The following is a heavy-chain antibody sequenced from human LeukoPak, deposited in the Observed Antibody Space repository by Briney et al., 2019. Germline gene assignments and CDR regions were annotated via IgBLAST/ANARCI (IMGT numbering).Heavy chain of an antibody. Sequence: PGGSLRLSCAASGFTFSSYGMSWVRQAPGKGLEWVSVILSRGGSTFYADTVKGRFTISRGNSKNTLSLQMSSLRAEDTAVYYCACGGSGSPFDYWGQGTLVTVSS. CDR1: GFTFSSYG. J-gene: IGHJ4*02. D-gene: IGHD3-10*01. CDR2: ILSRGGST. CDR3: ACGGSGSPFDY. V-gene: IGHV3-23*01.